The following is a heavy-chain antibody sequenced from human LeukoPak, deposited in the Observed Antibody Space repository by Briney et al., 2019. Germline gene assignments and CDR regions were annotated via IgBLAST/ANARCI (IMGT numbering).Heavy chain of an antibody. Sequence: PGGSLRLSCAASGFTFSSYAMSWVRQAPGKGLEWVSAISGSGGSTYYADSVKGRFTISRDNSKNTLYLQMNSLRAEDTAVYYCAKLSPGTGPQLLPYYYYYMDVWGKGTTVTVSS. V-gene: IGHV3-23*01. D-gene: IGHD2-15*01. CDR1: GFTFSSYA. J-gene: IGHJ6*03. CDR2: ISGSGGST. CDR3: AKLSPGTGPQLLPYYYYYMDV.